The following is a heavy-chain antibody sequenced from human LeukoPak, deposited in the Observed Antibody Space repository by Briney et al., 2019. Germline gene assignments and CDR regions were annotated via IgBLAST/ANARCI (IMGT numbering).Heavy chain of an antibody. V-gene: IGHV3-23*01. CDR1: GFTFDDYA. D-gene: IGHD5-12*01. Sequence: GGSLRLSCAASGFTFDDYAMHWVRQAPGKGLEWVSAISGPGGGTYYADSVKGRFTISRDNSKNTLYLQMNSLRVEDTAIYYCAKAPPGYSTYALPANWGQGTLVTVSS. CDR2: ISGPGGGT. J-gene: IGHJ4*02. CDR3: AKAPPGYSTYALPAN.